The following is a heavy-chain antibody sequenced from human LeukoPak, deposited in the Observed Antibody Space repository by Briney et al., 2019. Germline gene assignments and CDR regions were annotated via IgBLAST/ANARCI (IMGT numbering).Heavy chain of an antibody. CDR1: GGSISSSDYY. D-gene: IGHD4-17*01. CDR3: VRDYGSTDDYGKFDY. Sequence: PSETLSLTCTVSGGSISSSDYYWDWIRQPPGKGLEWIGSIYYSGSTYYNPSLKSRVTISVDTSRNQFSLKLSSVTAADTAVYYCVRDYGSTDDYGKFDYWGQGTLVTVSS. J-gene: IGHJ4*02. V-gene: IGHV4-39*07. CDR2: IYYSGST.